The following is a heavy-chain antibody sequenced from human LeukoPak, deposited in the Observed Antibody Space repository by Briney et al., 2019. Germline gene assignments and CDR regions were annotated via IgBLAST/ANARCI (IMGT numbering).Heavy chain of an antibody. CDR1: GGSFSGYY. CDR2: INHSGST. Sequence: SETLPLTCAVYGGSFSGYYWSWIRQPPGKGLEWIGEINHSGSTNYNPSLKSRVTISVDTSKNQFSLKLSSVTAADTAVYYCARGVPVLRYFDWIKYYFDYWGQGTLVTVSS. D-gene: IGHD3-9*01. CDR3: ARGVPVLRYFDWIKYYFDY. J-gene: IGHJ4*02. V-gene: IGHV4-34*01.